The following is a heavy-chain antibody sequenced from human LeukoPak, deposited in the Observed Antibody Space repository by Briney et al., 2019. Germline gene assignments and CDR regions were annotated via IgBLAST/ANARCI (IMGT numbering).Heavy chain of an antibody. CDR2: ISSSSSYI. V-gene: IGHV3-21*01. J-gene: IGHJ4*02. CDR3: ARDSRATAAGTPRVDY. CDR1: GFTFSSYS. D-gene: IGHD6-13*01. Sequence: GGSLRLSCAASGFTFSSYSMNWVRQAPGKGLEWVSSISSSSSYIYYADSVKGRFTISRDNAKNSLYLQMNSLRAEDTAVYYCARDSRATAAGTPRVDYWGQGTLVTVSS.